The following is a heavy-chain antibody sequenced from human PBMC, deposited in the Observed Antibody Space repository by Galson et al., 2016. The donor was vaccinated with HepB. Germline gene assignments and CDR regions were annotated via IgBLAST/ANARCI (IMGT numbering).Heavy chain of an antibody. CDR1: GITFEDYG. CDR3: AKDKAYGSGNYYNAQFDS. V-gene: IGHV3-9*01. CDR2: LSWNSGSI. D-gene: IGHD3-10*01. Sequence: SLRLSCAASGITFEDYGMHWVRQPPGKGLEWVSGLSWNSGSIGYADSVKGRFTISRDNAKNSLYLQMNSLRTEETAFYYCAKDKAYGSGNYYNAQFDSWGQGTLVTVSS. J-gene: IGHJ4*02.